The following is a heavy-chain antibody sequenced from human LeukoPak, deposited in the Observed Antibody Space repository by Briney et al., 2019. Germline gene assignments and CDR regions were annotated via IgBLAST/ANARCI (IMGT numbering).Heavy chain of an antibody. CDR1: GFTFSSYG. J-gene: IGHJ4*02. CDR3: AKELHYTADY. D-gene: IGHD4-11*01. CDR2: ISYDGSNK. V-gene: IGHV3-30*18. Sequence: QPGGSLRLSCAASGFTFSSYGMHWVSQAPGKGLEWVAVISYDGSNKYYADSVKGRFTISRDNSKNTLYLQMNSLRAEDTAVYYCAKELHYTADYWGQGTLVTVSS.